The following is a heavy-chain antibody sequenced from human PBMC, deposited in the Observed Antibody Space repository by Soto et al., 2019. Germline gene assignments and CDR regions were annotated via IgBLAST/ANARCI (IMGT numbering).Heavy chain of an antibody. CDR2: ISSSSSYI. J-gene: IGHJ3*02. D-gene: IGHD2-8*01. CDR3: ARDYCTNGVCYVGAFDI. Sequence: EVQLVESGGGLVKPGGSLRLSCAASGFTSSSYSMNWVRQAPGKGLEWVSSISSSSSYIYYADSVKGRFAISRDNAKNSLYLQMNSLRAEDTAVYYCARDYCTNGVCYVGAFDIWGQGTMVTVSS. CDR1: GFTSSSYS. V-gene: IGHV3-21*01.